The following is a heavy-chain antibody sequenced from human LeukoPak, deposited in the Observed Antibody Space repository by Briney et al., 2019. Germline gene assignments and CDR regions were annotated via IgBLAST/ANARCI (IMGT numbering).Heavy chain of an antibody. J-gene: IGHJ3*02. D-gene: IGHD3-3*01. V-gene: IGHV3-43*01. CDR1: GFTFSSYW. Sequence: PGGSLRLSCAASGFTFSSYWMHWVRQAPGKGLEWVSLISWDGGSTYYADSVKGRFTISRDNSKNSLYLQMNSLRTEDTALYYCAKGRYYDFWSGYYSGDDAFDIWGQGTMVTVSS. CDR2: ISWDGGST. CDR3: AKGRYYDFWSGYYSGDDAFDI.